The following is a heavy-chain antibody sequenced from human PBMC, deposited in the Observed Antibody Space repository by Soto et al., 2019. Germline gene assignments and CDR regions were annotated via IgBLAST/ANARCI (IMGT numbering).Heavy chain of an antibody. CDR3: ARAPLSRDIVVVPAASGAYYYGMDV. CDR1: GGSISSYY. J-gene: IGHJ6*02. CDR2: IYYSGST. Sequence: SETLSLTCTVSGGSISSYYWSWIRQPPGKGLEWFGYIYYSGSTNYNPSLKSRVTISVDTSKNQFSLKLSSVTAADTAVYYCARAPLSRDIVVVPAASGAYYYGMDVWGQGTTVT. D-gene: IGHD2-2*01. V-gene: IGHV4-59*01.